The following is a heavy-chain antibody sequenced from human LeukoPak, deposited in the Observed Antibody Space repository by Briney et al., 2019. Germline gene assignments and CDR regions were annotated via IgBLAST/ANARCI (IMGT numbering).Heavy chain of an antibody. CDR2: ISSSSSYI. Sequence: GGSLRLSCAASGSTFSSYSMNWVGQAPGKGLEWVSSISSSSSYIYYADSVKGRFTISRDNAKNSLYLQMNSLRAEDTAVYYCARCSEVVPAATPQDFDYWGQGTLVTVSS. J-gene: IGHJ4*02. V-gene: IGHV3-21*01. CDR3: ARCSEVVPAATPQDFDY. D-gene: IGHD2-2*02. CDR1: GSTFSSYS.